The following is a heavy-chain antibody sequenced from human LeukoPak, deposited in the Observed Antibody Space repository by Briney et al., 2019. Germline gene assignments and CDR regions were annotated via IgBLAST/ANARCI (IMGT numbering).Heavy chain of an antibody. CDR1: GFTFSSYA. V-gene: IGHV3-23*01. J-gene: IGHJ4*02. D-gene: IGHD2-2*01. Sequence: PGGSLRLSCAASGFTFSSYAMSWVRQAPGKGLEWVSAISGSGGSTYYADSVKGRFTISRDNSKNTLYLQMNSLRAEDTAVYYCAKRRSGTSRTDYFDYWGQGTLVTVSS. CDR2: ISGSGGST. CDR3: AKRRSGTSRTDYFDY.